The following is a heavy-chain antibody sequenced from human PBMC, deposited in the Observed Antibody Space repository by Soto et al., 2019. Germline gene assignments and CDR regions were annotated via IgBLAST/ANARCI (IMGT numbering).Heavy chain of an antibody. J-gene: IGHJ6*02. CDR1: GFTFSSYG. Sequence: QVQLVESGGGVVQPGRSLRLSCAASGFTFSSYGMHWVRQAPGKGLEWVAVIWYDGSNKYYADSVKGRFTISRDNSKDTLCLQMNILIAEETVVYYCASDFCISTSCMWTVCYYYYVMYVWGQVTTVTVSS. V-gene: IGHV3-33*01. CDR2: IWYDGSNK. CDR3: ASDFCISTSCMWTVCYYYYVMYV. D-gene: IGHD2-2*01.